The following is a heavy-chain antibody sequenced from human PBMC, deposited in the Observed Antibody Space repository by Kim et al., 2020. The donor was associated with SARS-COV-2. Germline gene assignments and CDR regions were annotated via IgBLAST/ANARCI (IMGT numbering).Heavy chain of an antibody. D-gene: IGHD2-15*01. V-gene: IGHV3-48*03. Sequence: GGSLRLSCAASGFTFSSYEMNWVRQAPGKGLEWVSFISSRGMTKYYADSVKGRFTISRDNAKNTVYLQMNSLRAEDTAVYDCARTGSGLADYFDYWGQGNLVTVSS. CDR3: ARTGSGLADYFDY. CDR2: ISSRGMTK. J-gene: IGHJ4*02. CDR1: GFTFSSYE.